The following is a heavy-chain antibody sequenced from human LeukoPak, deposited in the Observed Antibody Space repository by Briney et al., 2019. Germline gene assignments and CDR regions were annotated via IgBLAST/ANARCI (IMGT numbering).Heavy chain of an antibody. CDR3: ASSSSSPYGMDV. V-gene: IGHV4-59*01. CDR1: DGSISRYY. J-gene: IGHJ6*02. Sequence: SETLSLTCTVSDGSISRYYWSWIRQPPGKGLEWIGYIYYSGSTNYNPSLKSRVTISVDMSKSQFSLKLTSVAAADTAVYYCASSSSSPYGMDVWGQGTTVTVSS. CDR2: IYYSGST.